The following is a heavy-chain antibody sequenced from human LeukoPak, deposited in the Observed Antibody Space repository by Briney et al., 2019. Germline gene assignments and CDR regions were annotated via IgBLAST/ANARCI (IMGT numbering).Heavy chain of an antibody. CDR2: IYHSGST. CDR1: GYSISSGYY. Sequence: PSETLSLTYTVSGYSISSGYYWGWIRQPPGKGLEWIGSIYHSGSTYYNPSLKSRVTISVDKSKNQFSLKLSSVTAADTAVYYCARVVRDSSGYYYLVPDWGQGTLVTVSS. V-gene: IGHV4-38-2*02. CDR3: ARVVRDSSGYYYLVPD. J-gene: IGHJ4*02. D-gene: IGHD3-22*01.